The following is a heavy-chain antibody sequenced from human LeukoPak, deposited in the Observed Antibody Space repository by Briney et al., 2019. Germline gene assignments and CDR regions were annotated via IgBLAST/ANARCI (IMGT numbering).Heavy chain of an antibody. CDR3: AGAYSYSSGWYY. Sequence: SETLSLTCAVYGGSFSGYYWSWIRQPPGKGLEWIGEINHSGSTNYNPSLKSRVTISVDTSKNQFSLKLSSVTAADTAVYYCAGAYSYSSGWYYWGQGTLVTVSS. J-gene: IGHJ4*02. V-gene: IGHV4-34*01. CDR2: INHSGST. D-gene: IGHD6-19*01. CDR1: GGSFSGYY.